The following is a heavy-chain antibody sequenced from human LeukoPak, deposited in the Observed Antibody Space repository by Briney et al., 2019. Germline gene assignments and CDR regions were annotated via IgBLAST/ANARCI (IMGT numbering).Heavy chain of an antibody. CDR3: AAGLGESSGYYYVFGLS. V-gene: IGHV1-58*01. CDR2: IVVGSGNT. CDR1: GFTFTSSA. Sequence: SVNVSCKASGFTFTSSAVQWVRQARGQRLEWIGWIVVGSGNTNYAQKFQERVTITRDMSTSTAYMELSSLRSEDTAVYYCAAGLGESSGYYYVFGLSWGQGTLVTVSS. J-gene: IGHJ5*02. D-gene: IGHD3-22*01.